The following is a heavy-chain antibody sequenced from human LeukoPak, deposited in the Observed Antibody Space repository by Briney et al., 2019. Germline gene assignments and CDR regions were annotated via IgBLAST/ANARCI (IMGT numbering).Heavy chain of an antibody. D-gene: IGHD3-10*01. Sequence: SETLFLTCTVSGGSISSYYWSWIRQPPGKGLEWIGYIYYSGSTNYNPSLKSRVTISVDTSKNQFSLKLSSVTAADTAVYYCARSNYYGSGSYYNVWFDPWGQGTLVTVSS. CDR1: GGSISSYY. CDR2: IYYSGST. J-gene: IGHJ5*02. CDR3: ARSNYYGSGSYYNVWFDP. V-gene: IGHV4-59*08.